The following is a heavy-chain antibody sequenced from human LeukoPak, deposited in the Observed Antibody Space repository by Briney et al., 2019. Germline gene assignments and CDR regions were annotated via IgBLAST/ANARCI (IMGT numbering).Heavy chain of an antibody. J-gene: IGHJ3*02. Sequence: SETLSLTCTVSGGSINNYYWNWIRQPAEKGLEWIGRIYTSGSTNYNPSLKSRVTMSVDTSKNQFALKLNSVTAADTAIYYCARDASPTDDAFDIWGQGTMVTVSS. V-gene: IGHV4-4*07. CDR1: GGSINNYY. CDR3: ARDASPTDDAFDI. CDR2: IYTSGST.